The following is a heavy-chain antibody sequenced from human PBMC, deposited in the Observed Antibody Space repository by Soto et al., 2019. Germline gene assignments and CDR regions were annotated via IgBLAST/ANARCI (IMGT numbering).Heavy chain of an antibody. D-gene: IGHD4-4*01. CDR3: ARTGDYSNYRSNMDV. CDR1: GYTFTGYY. Sequence: ASVTVSCTASGYTFTGYYIRWVRQDPGQGLEWMGWINAGNGNTKYSQKFQGRVTITRDTSASTAYMELSSLRSEDTAVYYCARTGDYSNYRSNMDVWGKGTTVTVSS. J-gene: IGHJ6*03. CDR2: INAGNGNT. V-gene: IGHV1-3*01.